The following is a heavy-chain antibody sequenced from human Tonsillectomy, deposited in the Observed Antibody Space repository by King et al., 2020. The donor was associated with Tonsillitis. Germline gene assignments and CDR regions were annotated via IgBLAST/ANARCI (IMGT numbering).Heavy chain of an antibody. CDR3: ARSKYLFDSSNY. V-gene: IGHV3-7*01. CDR1: GFTFSGYW. D-gene: IGHD3-22*01. CDR2: TKQDGSGK. J-gene: IGHJ4*02. Sequence: VQLVESGGGLVQRGGSLRLSCAASGFTFSGYWMNWVRQAPGKGLEWVASTKQDGSGKYYVETVKGRFTISRDNAKNSLFLQMNSLRAGDTAVYYCARSKYLFDSSNYWGQGTLVTVSS.